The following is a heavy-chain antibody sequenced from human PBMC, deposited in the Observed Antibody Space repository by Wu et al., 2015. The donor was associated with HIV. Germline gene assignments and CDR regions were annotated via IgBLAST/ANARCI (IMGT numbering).Heavy chain of an antibody. J-gene: IGHJ3*02. CDR2: ITPNSGGT. D-gene: IGHD3-16*01. Sequence: QVQLVQSGAEVKKPGSSVKVSCKASGGTFSSRAINWVRQAPGQGLEWMAWITPNSGGTNSAQMFQGRVTMTRDTSITTAYLELNSLTSDDTAVYYCVRGARGMPKGAFDIWGQGTLVIVSS. CDR3: VRGARGMPKGAFDI. CDR1: GGTFSSRA. V-gene: IGHV1-2*02.